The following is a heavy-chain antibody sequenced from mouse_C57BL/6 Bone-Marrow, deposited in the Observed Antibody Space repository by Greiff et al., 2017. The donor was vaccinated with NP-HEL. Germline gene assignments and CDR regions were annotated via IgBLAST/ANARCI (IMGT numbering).Heavy chain of an antibody. D-gene: IGHD4-1*01. CDR1: GYAFSSYW. Sequence: QVQLQQSGAELVKPGASVKISCNASGYAFSSYWMNWVNQRPGKGLVWIGQFFPGDGDTNYNGKFKGKATLTADKSTSTAYMQLSSLTSEDAAVYFCAKDWNYFDYWGQGTTLTVSS. V-gene: IGHV1-80*01. J-gene: IGHJ2*01. CDR3: AKDWNYFDY. CDR2: FFPGDGDT.